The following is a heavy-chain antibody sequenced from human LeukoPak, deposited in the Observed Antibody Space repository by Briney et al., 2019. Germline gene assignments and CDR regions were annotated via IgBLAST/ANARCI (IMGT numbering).Heavy chain of an antibody. CDR1: GYSISSDYY. CDR3: ARRPYYYYYMDV. D-gene: IGHD6-6*01. J-gene: IGHJ6*03. V-gene: IGHV4-38-2*01. Sequence: SETLSLTCAVSGYSISSDYYWGWIRLPPGKGLEWIGTIYHSGSAYYNPSLKSRVTLLVDTSNNQFSLWLSSVTATDTAVYYCARRPYYYYYMDVWGKGTTVTVSS. CDR2: IYHSGSA.